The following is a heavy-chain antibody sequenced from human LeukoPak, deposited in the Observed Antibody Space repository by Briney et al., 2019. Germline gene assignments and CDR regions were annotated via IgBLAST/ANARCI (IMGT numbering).Heavy chain of an antibody. J-gene: IGHJ4*02. D-gene: IGHD2-2*01. CDR3: ARDWYHAIDY. V-gene: IGHV3-66*01. CDR2: IYSGGST. CDR1: EFTVSSNY. Sequence: GGSLRLSCAASEFTVSSNYMSWIRQAPGKGLEWVSVIYSGGSTYYADSVKGRFTISRDKSKNTLYLQMNSLRAEDTAVYYCARDWYHAIDYWGQGTLVTVSS.